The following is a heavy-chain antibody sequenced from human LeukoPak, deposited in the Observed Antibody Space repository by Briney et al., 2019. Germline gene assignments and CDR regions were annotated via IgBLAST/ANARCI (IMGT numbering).Heavy chain of an antibody. CDR3: AKRDYSDTSGYLPLFDC. D-gene: IGHD3-22*01. CDR2: VTAGGATT. J-gene: IGHJ4*02. CDR1: GFTFCTYA. Sequence: GGSLRLSCAASGFTFCTYAMGSVRPGPGEGLEWVSGVTAGGATTFYADSVKGRFTISRDNSKNTLYLQMNSLRAEDTAVYYCAKRDYSDTSGYLPLFDCWGQGTLVTVSS. V-gene: IGHV3-23*01.